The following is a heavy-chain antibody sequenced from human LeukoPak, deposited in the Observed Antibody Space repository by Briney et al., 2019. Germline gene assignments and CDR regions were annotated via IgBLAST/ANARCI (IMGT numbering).Heavy chain of an antibody. CDR2: IYHSGST. J-gene: IGHJ4*02. Sequence: SETLSLTCTVSGYSISSGYYWGWIRQPPGKGLEWIGSIYHSGSTYYNPSLKSRVTISVDTSKNQFSLKLSSVTAADTAVYYCARVSGELRPGFCSYWGQGTMVTVSS. CDR1: GYSISSGYY. D-gene: IGHD2-15*01. CDR3: ARVSGELRPGFCSY. V-gene: IGHV4-38-2*02.